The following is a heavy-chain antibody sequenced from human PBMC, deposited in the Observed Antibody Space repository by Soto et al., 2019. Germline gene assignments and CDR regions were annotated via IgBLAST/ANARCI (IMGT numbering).Heavy chain of an antibody. Sequence: PGGSLRLSCATSGFTFDDYAMHWVRQIPGKGLEWVSGINWNSETVGYADSVEGRFTISRDSAKNSLYLQMTTLRPEDTALYFCARDQDLGGYDLRPMYGLDVWGQGTTVTVSS. CDR2: INWNSETV. CDR3: ARDQDLGGYDLRPMYGLDV. J-gene: IGHJ6*02. D-gene: IGHD5-12*01. V-gene: IGHV3-9*01. CDR1: GFTFDDYA.